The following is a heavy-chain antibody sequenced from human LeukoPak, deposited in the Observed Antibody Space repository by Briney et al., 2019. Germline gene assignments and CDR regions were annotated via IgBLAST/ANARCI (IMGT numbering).Heavy chain of an antibody. CDR1: GYTFSDYY. CDR3: ARLGAGTVDFDY. D-gene: IGHD6-13*01. Sequence: ASVKVSCKASGYTFSDYYIHWVRQAPGQGLEWMGGISPNNGGTDYAQKFRGRVTMTRDTSINTAFMELSGLQPDDTAVFYCARLGAGTVDFDYWGQGTLVAVSS. J-gene: IGHJ4*02. CDR2: ISPNNGGT. V-gene: IGHV1-2*02.